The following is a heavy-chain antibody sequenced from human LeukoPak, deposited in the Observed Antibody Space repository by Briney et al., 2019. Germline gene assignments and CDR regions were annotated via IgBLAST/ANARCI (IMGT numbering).Heavy chain of an antibody. J-gene: IGHJ5*02. V-gene: IGHV1-46*01. CDR1: GYTFTSYY. D-gene: IGHD6-19*01. CDR3: ARMLYSSGWYAGGNWFDP. CDR2: INPSGGST. Sequence: GASVKVSCKASGYTFTSYYMHWVRQAPGQGLEWMGIINPSGGSTSYAQKFQGRVTMTTDTSTSTAYMELRSLRSDDTAVYYCARMLYSSGWYAGGNWFDPWGQGTLVTVSS.